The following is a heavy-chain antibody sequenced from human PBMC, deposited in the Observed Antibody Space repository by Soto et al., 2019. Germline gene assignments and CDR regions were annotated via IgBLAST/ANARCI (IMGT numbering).Heavy chain of an antibody. D-gene: IGHD3-16*01. CDR2: IYYSGST. CDR1: GGSISNYY. CDR3: ARGIMRGGMGV. Sequence: PSETLSLTCSVSGGSISNYYWRWIRQPPGKGLEWIGHIYYSGSTNYNPSLKSRVTISVDTSKNQFSLKLSSVTAADTAMYYCARGIMRGGMGVWGQGTTVTVSS. V-gene: IGHV4-59*01. J-gene: IGHJ6*02.